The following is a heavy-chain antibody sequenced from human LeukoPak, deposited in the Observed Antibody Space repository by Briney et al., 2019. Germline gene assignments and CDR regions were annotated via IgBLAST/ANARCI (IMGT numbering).Heavy chain of an antibody. CDR3: PRDPGSTGPLDY. D-gene: IGHD6-13*01. V-gene: IGHV4-4*07. CDR1: GGSITSYY. J-gene: IGHJ4*02. CDR2: IYTSGST. Sequence: SETLSLTCTVSGGSITSYYWSWIRQPAGKGLDWIGRIYTSGSTNYSPSLKSRVTMSVDTSKNQFSLKLSSVTAADTAVYYCPRDPGSTGPLDYWGQGTLVTVSS.